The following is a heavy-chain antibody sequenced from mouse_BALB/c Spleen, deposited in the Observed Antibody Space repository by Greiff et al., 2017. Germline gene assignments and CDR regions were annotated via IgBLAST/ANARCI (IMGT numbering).Heavy chain of an antibody. D-gene: IGHD2-10*01. CDR3: ASSYYGNYWYFDV. J-gene: IGHJ1*01. CDR1: GFTFSDYY. Sequence: EVQGVESGGGLVKPGGSLKLSCAASGFTFSDYYMYWVRQTPEKRLEWVATISDGGSYTYYPDSVKGRFTISRDNAKNNLYLQMSSLKSEDTAMYYCASSYYGNYWYFDVWGAGTTVTVSS. V-gene: IGHV5-4*02. CDR2: ISDGGSYT.